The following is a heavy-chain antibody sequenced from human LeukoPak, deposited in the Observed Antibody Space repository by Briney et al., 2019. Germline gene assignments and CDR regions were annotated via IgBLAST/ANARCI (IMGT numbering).Heavy chain of an antibody. CDR3: ASSYYDNSALSH. CDR1: GYRFTNCW. J-gene: IGHJ4*02. V-gene: IGHV5-51*01. D-gene: IGHD3-22*01. CDR2: IYPGGSDT. Sequence: GESLKISCKGSGYRFTNCWIGWVRQMPGKGLEWMGIIYPGGSDTRYSPSFQGQVTISADKSISTAYLQWSSLKASDTAMYYCASSYYDNSALSHWGQGTLVTVSS.